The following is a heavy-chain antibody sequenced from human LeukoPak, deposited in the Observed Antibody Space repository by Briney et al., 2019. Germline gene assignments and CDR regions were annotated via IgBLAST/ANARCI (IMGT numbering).Heavy chain of an antibody. CDR2: IIPIFGTT. V-gene: IGHV1-69*13. J-gene: IGHJ4*02. D-gene: IGHD5-12*01. CDR1: GGSFSNYA. Sequence: GASVKVSCKASGGSFSNYAISWVRQAPGQGLEWMGGIIPIFGTTNYAQKFQGRVTITADESTTTAYMELSSLRSEDTAVYYCAEGQVATDTYPGAPFDYWGQGTLVTVSS. CDR3: AEGQVATDTYPGAPFDY.